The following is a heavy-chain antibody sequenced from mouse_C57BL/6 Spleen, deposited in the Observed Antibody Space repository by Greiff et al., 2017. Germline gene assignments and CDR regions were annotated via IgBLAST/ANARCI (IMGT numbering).Heavy chain of an antibody. CDR1: GYTFTSYW. Sequence: VQLQQPGAELVRPGSSVKLSCKASGYTFTSYWMDWVKQRPGQGLEWIGNIYPSDSETHYNQKFKDKATLTVDKSSSTAYMQLSRLTSVDSAVYYCRLNWDYFDYWGQGTTLTVSS. J-gene: IGHJ2*01. V-gene: IGHV1-61*01. CDR3: RLNWDYFDY. D-gene: IGHD4-1*01. CDR2: IYPSDSET.